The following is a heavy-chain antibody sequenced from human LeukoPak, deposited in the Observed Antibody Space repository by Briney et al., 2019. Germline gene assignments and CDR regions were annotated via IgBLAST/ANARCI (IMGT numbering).Heavy chain of an antibody. J-gene: IGHJ4*02. V-gene: IGHV3-30*03. CDR2: ISYDGSNK. CDR3: ASYDILTGYPRPFDY. Sequence: PGGSLRLSCAASGFTFSSYGMHWVRQAPGKGLEWVAVISYDGSNKYYADSVKGRFTISRDNSKNTLYLQMNSLRAEDTAVYYCASYDILTGYPRPFDYWGQGTLVTVSS. D-gene: IGHD3-9*01. CDR1: GFTFSSYG.